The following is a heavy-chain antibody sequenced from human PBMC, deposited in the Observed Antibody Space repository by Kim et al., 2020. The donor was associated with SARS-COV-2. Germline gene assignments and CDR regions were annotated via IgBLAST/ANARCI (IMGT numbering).Heavy chain of an antibody. CDR3: ARALGYSGSWYWFDP. J-gene: IGHJ5*02. V-gene: IGHV4-34*01. Sequence: PSLRSRVTISVDTSKNQFSLKLSSVAAADTAVYSCARALGYSGSWYWFDPWGQGTLVTVSS. D-gene: IGHD6-13*01.